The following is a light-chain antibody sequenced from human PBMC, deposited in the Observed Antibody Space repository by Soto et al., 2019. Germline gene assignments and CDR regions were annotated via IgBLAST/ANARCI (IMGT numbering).Light chain of an antibody. CDR1: QTIHSY. J-gene: IGKJ1*01. CDR3: QHTLSTQRT. V-gene: IGKV1-39*01. CDR2: SAS. Sequence: DVQMTQSPSSLSASVGDRITLTCRASQTIHSYLHWYQFKPGKAPQLLIQSASSLHSGVPSRFSGSGSGTHFTLIISSLQHEDSATYTNQHTLSTQRTFGQGSTADIK.